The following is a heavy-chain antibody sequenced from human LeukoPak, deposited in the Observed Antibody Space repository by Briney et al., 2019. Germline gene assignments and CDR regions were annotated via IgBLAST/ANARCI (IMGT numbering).Heavy chain of an antibody. CDR1: GFSFSSYG. D-gene: IGHD4-23*01. CDR2: IPYDGSDT. J-gene: IGHJ4*02. CDR3: AKNTKPTLVTPDF. V-gene: IGHV3-30*18. Sequence: GGSLRLSCAASGFSFSSYGMHWVRQAPGKGLEWVAVIPYDGSDTYYADSVKGRFTISRDNSKNTLYLQMNSLRAEDSAVYYCAKNTKPTLVTPDFWGQGTLVTVSS.